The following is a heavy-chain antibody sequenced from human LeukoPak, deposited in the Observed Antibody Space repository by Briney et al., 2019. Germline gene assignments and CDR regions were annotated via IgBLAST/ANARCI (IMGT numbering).Heavy chain of an antibody. CDR3: AKRSSLNCFDS. CDR1: GFTFSNFG. Sequence: QPGESLRVSCAASGFTFSNFGMSWVRQAPGNGLEWVSAISAGGGTYYADTVKGRFTISRDNSKNTLYLQMSSLRAEDTAVYYCAKRSSLNCFDSWGQGTLVTVSS. J-gene: IGHJ4*02. D-gene: IGHD3-16*01. V-gene: IGHV3-23*01. CDR2: ISAGGGT.